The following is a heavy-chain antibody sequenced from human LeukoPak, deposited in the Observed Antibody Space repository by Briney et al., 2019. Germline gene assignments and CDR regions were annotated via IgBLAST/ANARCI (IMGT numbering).Heavy chain of an antibody. CDR1: GFTFDDYT. Sequence: SLRLSCAASGFTFDDYTVHWVRQPPGKGLEWVSGITGNSGSTDYADSVRGRFTISRDNAKNSLYLQMNTLREDDTALYYCAKGNWGNAFNIWGQGTMVTVSS. V-gene: IGHV3-9*01. J-gene: IGHJ3*02. CDR3: AKGNWGNAFNI. D-gene: IGHD7-27*01. CDR2: ITGNSGST.